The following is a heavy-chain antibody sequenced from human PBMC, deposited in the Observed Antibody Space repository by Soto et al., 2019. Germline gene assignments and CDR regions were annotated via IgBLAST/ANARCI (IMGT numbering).Heavy chain of an antibody. J-gene: IGHJ5*02. Sequence: GGSLRLSCAASGFTFSSYAMSWVRQAPGKGLKWVSAISGRGGSTYYADSVKGRFTISRDNSKNTLYLQMNSLRSEDTAVYYCAKVAWSPGFGELSPNWFDPWGQGTLVTVSS. CDR1: GFTFSSYA. CDR2: ISGRGGST. CDR3: AKVAWSPGFGELSPNWFDP. V-gene: IGHV3-23*01. D-gene: IGHD3-10*01.